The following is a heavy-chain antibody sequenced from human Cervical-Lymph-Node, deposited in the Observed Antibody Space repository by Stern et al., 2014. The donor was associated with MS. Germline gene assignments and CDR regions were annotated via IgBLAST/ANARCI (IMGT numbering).Heavy chain of an antibody. Sequence: VQLVESGPGLVKPSQTLSLTCTVSGGSISSGSDYWSWIRQPVGKGLEWIGRIHASGSAFYTPSLKSRVTISTDPSMNQFSLELNSAPAADTAIYYCASGYRIFDYWGQGILVTVSS. CDR1: GGSISSGSDY. CDR3: ASGYRIFDY. V-gene: IGHV4-61*02. D-gene: IGHD5-18*01. CDR2: IHASGSA. J-gene: IGHJ4*02.